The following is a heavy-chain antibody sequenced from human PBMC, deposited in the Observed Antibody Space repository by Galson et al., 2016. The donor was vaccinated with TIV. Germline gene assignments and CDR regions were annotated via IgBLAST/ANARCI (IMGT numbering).Heavy chain of an antibody. V-gene: IGHV3-7*03. CDR3: ARSDTIFGVVIGYDAFDV. CDR2: IKQDGSVK. CDR1: GFTFSSYW. J-gene: IGHJ3*01. D-gene: IGHD3-3*01. Sequence: SLRLSCAASGFTFSSYWMIWFRQAPGKGLEWVANIKQDGSVKYYVDSVKGRFTISRDNAKNSVYLQMNSLRAEDTAVYYCARSDTIFGVVIGYDAFDVWGQGTLVTVSS.